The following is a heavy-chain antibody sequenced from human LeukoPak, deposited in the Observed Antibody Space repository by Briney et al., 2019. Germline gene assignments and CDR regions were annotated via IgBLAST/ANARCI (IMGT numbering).Heavy chain of an antibody. V-gene: IGHV3-74*01. D-gene: IGHD5-18*01. CDR2: INGDGSYS. CDR3: ARGSGVQVWSSLDY. J-gene: IGHJ4*02. CDR1: GFTFPTFW. Sequence: RTGGSLRLSCAASGFTFPTFWMHWVRQAPGKGLVWVSRINGDGSYSTYADSVKGRFTFSRDNAKNSLYLQMNSLRAEDTAVYYCARGSGVQVWSSLDYWGQGTLVTVSS.